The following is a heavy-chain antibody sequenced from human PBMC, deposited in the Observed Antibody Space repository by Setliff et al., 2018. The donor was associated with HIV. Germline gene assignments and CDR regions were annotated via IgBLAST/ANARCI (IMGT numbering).Heavy chain of an antibody. D-gene: IGHD3-10*01. V-gene: IGHV1-18*01. J-gene: IGHJ3*02. CDR3: TRDPVALLXXXSTGECAFDI. CDR1: GYTFTSYG. Sequence: GASVKVSCKASGYTFTSYGISWVRQAPGQGLXXMGWISAYNGNTNYAQKLQGRVTMTTDTSTSTAYMELRSLSCADTAVXXXTRDPVALLXXXSTGECAFDIWGQGTMVTVSS. CDR2: ISAYNGNT.